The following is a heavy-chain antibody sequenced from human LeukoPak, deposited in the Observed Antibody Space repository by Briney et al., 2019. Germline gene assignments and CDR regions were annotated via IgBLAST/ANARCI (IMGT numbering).Heavy chain of an antibody. V-gene: IGHV3-33*01. CDR1: GFTLGAYA. D-gene: IGHD6-19*01. Sequence: GGSLRLSCAASGFTLGAYAMHWVRQAPGKGLEWVAVIWYDGSNNYHADSLKDRFTISRDNSKNTLYLQINSLRAEDTAVYYCARQVGNAGWYFDYWGQGALVTVSS. CDR3: ARQVGNAGWYFDY. J-gene: IGHJ4*02. CDR2: IWYDGSNN.